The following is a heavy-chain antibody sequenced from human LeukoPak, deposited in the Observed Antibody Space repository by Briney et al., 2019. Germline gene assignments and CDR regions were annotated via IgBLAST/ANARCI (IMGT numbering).Heavy chain of an antibody. CDR2: IYYSGST. CDR1: GGSISSYY. D-gene: IGHD1-20*01. J-gene: IGHJ4*02. CDR3: ARGFNWNDV. V-gene: IGHV4-59*01. Sequence: SETLSLTCTVSGGSISSYYWSWIRQPPGKGLEWIGYIYYSGSTNYNPSLKSRVTISVDTSKNQFSLKLSSVTAADTAVYYCARGFNWNDVWGQGTLVIVSS.